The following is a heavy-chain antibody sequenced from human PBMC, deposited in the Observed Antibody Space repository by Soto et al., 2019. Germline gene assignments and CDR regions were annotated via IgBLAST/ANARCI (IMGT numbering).Heavy chain of an antibody. CDR2: INPKSGGT. CDR1: GYSFTDYH. D-gene: IGHD2-8*01. V-gene: IGHV1-2*06. Sequence: QVQLVQSGAEVKKPGASVKVSCKASGYSFTDYHVHWVRQAPGQGLEWLGRINPKSGGTSTAQKFQGRVTMTRDTSINTAYMDLTRLRSDDTAVYYCARGHSTDCSNGVCSFFYNHEMDVWGQATPITV. CDR3: ARGHSTDCSNGVCSFFYNHEMDV. J-gene: IGHJ6*02.